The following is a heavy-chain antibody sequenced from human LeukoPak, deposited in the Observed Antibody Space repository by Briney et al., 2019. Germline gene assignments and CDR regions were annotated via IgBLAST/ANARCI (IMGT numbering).Heavy chain of an antibody. J-gene: IGHJ4*02. CDR2: ISSSSSTI. CDR3: ARDFEYSFDY. CDR1: GFTFSSYS. Sequence: GGSLRLSCAASGFTFSSYSMNWVRQAPGKGLEWVSYISSSSSTIYYADSVKGRFTISRDNAKNSLYLQMHSLRAEDTAVYYCARDFEYSFDYWGQGTLVTVSS. V-gene: IGHV3-48*01. D-gene: IGHD6-6*01.